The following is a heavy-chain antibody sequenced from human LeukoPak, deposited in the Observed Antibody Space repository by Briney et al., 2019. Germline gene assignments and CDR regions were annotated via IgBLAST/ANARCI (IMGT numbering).Heavy chain of an antibody. CDR2: MSITENT. CDR3: ARLEGSGAPVY. CDR1: VPSVTDYS. Sequence: SETLPLTCTVSVPSVTDYSWTWIRQTAGKGLEWIGRMSITENTYYNPSLESRVTISVDGSKNQFSLNLTSLTAADTAVYYCARLEGSGAPVYWGQGIRVTVSS. V-gene: IGHV4-4*07. D-gene: IGHD3-10*01. J-gene: IGHJ4*02.